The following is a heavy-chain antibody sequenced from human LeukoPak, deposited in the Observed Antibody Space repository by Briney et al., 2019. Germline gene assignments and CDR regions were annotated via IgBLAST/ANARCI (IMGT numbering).Heavy chain of an antibody. CDR3: ARDNLWRSYGGFDY. CDR1: GGSISSSSYY. Sequence: SETLSLTCTVSGGSISSSSYYWGWIRQPPGKGLEWIGSIYYSGSTYYNPSLKSRVTISVDTSKNQFSLKLSSVTAADTAVYYCARDNLWRSYGGFDYWGQGTLVTVSS. J-gene: IGHJ4*02. V-gene: IGHV4-39*07. CDR2: IYYSGST. D-gene: IGHD5-18*01.